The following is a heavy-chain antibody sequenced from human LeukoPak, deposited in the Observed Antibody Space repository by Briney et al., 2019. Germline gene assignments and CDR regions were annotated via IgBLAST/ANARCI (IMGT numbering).Heavy chain of an antibody. CDR2: IYTSGST. J-gene: IGHJ4*02. V-gene: IGHV4-4*07. D-gene: IGHD6-19*01. Sequence: SETLSLTCTVSGGSISSYYWSWIRQPAGKGLEWIGRIYTSGSTNYNPSLKSRVTMSVDTSKNQFSLKLSSVTAADAAVYYCARGSMYSSGWYYFDYWGQGTLVTVSS. CDR3: ARGSMYSSGWYYFDY. CDR1: GGSISSYY.